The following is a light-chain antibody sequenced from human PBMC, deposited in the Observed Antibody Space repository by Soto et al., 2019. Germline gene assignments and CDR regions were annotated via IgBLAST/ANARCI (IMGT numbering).Light chain of an antibody. CDR1: SSNVGKNF. V-gene: IGLV1-51*01. CDR2: DNQ. CDR3: GTWDSSLTSGVI. Sequence: QSVLTQPPSVSAAPGQKVSISCSGSSSNVGKNFVSWYQHVPGKAPKLLIYDNQKRPSGIPDRFSASKSGTLATLDITGLQTEDEADYYCGTWDSSLTSGVIFGGGTKLTVL. J-gene: IGLJ2*01.